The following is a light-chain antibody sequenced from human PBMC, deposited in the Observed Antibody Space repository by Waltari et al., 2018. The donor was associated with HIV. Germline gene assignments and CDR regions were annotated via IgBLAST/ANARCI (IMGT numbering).Light chain of an antibody. V-gene: IGLV1-47*01. J-gene: IGLJ2*01. Sequence: SVLTQPPSASGTPGQRVTISCSGSSSNIGSNYVFWYQQVPGTAPKLPLYRNDQRPSGVPDRFSGSTSGTSASLAISGLRPEDEADYYCATWDDSLSGVLFGGGTKLTVL. CDR3: ATWDDSLSGVL. CDR1: SSNIGSNY. CDR2: RND.